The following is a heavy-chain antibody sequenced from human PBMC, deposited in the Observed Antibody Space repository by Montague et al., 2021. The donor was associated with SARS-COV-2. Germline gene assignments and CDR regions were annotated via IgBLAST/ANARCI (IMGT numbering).Heavy chain of an antibody. CDR2: IYSSWST. CDR1: GGSISSYY. CDR3: ARAVGYGDPFDY. J-gene: IGHJ4*02. V-gene: IGHV4-59*01. Sequence: SETLSLTCSVSGGSISSYYWNWIRQPPGQGLEWIGYIYSSWSTNYYPSLKSRVTISVDTSKNQFSLKLSSVTAADTAVYYCARAVGYGDPFDYWGQGTLVTVSS. D-gene: IGHD4-17*01.